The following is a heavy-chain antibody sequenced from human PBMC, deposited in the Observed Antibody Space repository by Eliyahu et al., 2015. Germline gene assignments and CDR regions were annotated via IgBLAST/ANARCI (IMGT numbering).Heavy chain of an antibody. Sequence: EVQLVESGGGLVQPGGSLRLSCAASGFTFRTYWMRWVRQAPGKGLEWVANINLDGSEKYYLDSVKGRFTISRDNARNSLYLQMHSLRAEDTAVYYCATRHFSGSYAHYWGQGTLVTVSS. V-gene: IGHV3-7*03. CDR1: GFTFRTYW. D-gene: IGHD1-26*01. CDR2: INLDGSEK. CDR3: ATRHFSGSYAHY. J-gene: IGHJ4*02.